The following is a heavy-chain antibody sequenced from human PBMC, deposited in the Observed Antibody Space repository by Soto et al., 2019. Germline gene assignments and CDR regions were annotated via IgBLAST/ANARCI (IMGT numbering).Heavy chain of an antibody. CDR3: SRDAVVEYAIVPNYYYYMDV. V-gene: IGHV3-21*01. Sequence: GGSLRLSCAASGFTFSSYSMNWVRQAPGKGLEWVSSISSSSSYIYYADSVKGRFTISRDNAKNSLYLQMNSLRAEDTAVYYCSRDAVVEYAIVPNYYYYMDVWGKGTTVTVSS. J-gene: IGHJ6*03. D-gene: IGHD2-8*02. CDR2: ISSSSSYI. CDR1: GFTFSSYS.